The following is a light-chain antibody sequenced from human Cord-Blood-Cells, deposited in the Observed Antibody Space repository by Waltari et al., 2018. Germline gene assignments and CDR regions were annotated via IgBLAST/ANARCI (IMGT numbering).Light chain of an antibody. Sequence: DIQISQSPSSLSASVDDRVTITCRASQSISSYLNWYQQKPGQAPKLLIYAASSLQSGIPARFSGSGSGTDFTLTISSLQPEDFATYYCQQSYSTPRFGPGTKVDIK. CDR3: QQSYSTPR. J-gene: IGKJ3*01. CDR2: AAS. V-gene: IGKV1-39*01. CDR1: QSISSY.